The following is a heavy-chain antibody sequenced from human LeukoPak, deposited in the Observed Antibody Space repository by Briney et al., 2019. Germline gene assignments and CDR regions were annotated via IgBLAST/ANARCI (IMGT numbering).Heavy chain of an antibody. J-gene: IGHJ4*02. D-gene: IGHD3-22*01. CDR1: GYTFTSYD. CDR3: ARETTPRYDSSGYRPPLFDY. CDR2: ISAYNGNV. V-gene: IGHV1-18*01. Sequence: ASVKVSCKASGYTFTSYDINWVRQAPGQGLEWMGWISAYNGNVNYAQKLQGRVTMTTDTSTSTAYMELRSLRSDDTAVYYCARETTPRYDSSGYRPPLFDYWGQGTLVTVSS.